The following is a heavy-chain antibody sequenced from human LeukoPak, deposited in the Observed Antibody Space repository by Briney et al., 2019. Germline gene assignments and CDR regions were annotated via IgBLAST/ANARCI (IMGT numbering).Heavy chain of an antibody. CDR2: INPNSGGT. CDR1: GYTFTGYY. J-gene: IGHJ4*02. D-gene: IGHD3-3*01. CDR3: ARDLTHDFWSGYLPDYYFDY. V-gene: IGHV1-2*02. Sequence: GASVKVSCKASGYTFTGYYMHWVRQAPGQGLEWMGWINPNSGGTNYAQKFQGRVTMTRDTSISTAYMELSRLRSDDTAVYYCARDLTHDFWSGYLPDYYFDYWGQGTLVTVSS.